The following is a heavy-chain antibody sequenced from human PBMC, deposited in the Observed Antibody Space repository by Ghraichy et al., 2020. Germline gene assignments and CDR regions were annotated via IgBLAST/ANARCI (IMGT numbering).Heavy chain of an antibody. CDR2: ISYDGSNK. Sequence: LSLTCAASGFTFSSYAMHWVRQAPGKGLEWVAVISYDGSNKYYADSVKGRFTISRDNSKNTLYLQMNSLRAEDTAVYYCAREGIVVVTASPAYWGQGTLVTVSS. V-gene: IGHV3-30-3*01. CDR3: AREGIVVVTASPAY. J-gene: IGHJ4*02. CDR1: GFTFSSYA. D-gene: IGHD2-21*02.